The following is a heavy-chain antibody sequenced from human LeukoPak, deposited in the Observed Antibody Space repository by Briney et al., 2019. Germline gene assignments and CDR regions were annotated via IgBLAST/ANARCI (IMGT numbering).Heavy chain of an antibody. Sequence: PGGSLRLSCAASGFTFSSYGMPWVRQAPGKGLEWVAVIWYDGSNKYYADSVKGRFTISRDNSKNTLYLQMNSLRAEDTAVYYCARDRAVAGPRVEYYFDYWGQGTLVTVSS. V-gene: IGHV3-33*08. CDR1: GFTFSSYG. J-gene: IGHJ4*02. D-gene: IGHD6-19*01. CDR3: ARDRAVAGPRVEYYFDY. CDR2: IWYDGSNK.